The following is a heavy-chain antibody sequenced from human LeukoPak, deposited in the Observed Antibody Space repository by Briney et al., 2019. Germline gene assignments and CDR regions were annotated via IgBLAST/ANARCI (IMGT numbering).Heavy chain of an antibody. CDR2: IRSNGGST. CDR1: GFTFSSYH. D-gene: IGHD3-10*01. J-gene: IGHJ3*01. CDR3: AKALVPLTFDV. Sequence: GSLRLSCAASGFTFSSYHMHWVRQAPGKGLEYVSGIRSNGGSTYYANSVKGRFTISRDNSKNSLYLQMNSLRAEDTAVYYCAKALVPLTFDVWGQGTMVTVSS. V-gene: IGHV3-64*01.